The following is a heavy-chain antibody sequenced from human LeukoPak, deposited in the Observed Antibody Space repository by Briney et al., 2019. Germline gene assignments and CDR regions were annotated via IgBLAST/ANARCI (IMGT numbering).Heavy chain of an antibody. CDR2: VGGSSGGST. CDR1: GFTFSSDA. D-gene: IGHD1-26*01. Sequence: GGSLRLSCAASGFTFSSDAMNWVRLAPGKGLEWVSSVGGSSGGSTQYADAVKGRFTVSRDNAKNSLYLQMDSLRAEDTAVYYCAREAGELQSANYFDNWGQGTLVTVSS. CDR3: AREAGELQSANYFDN. V-gene: IGHV3-23*01. J-gene: IGHJ4*02.